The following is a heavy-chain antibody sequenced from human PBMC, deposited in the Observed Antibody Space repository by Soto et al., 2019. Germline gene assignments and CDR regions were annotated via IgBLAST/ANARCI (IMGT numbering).Heavy chain of an antibody. CDR2: ISVYNGNT. CDR3: ARAKQWLLRGVGDNFDP. V-gene: IGHV1-18*01. D-gene: IGHD6-19*01. J-gene: IGHJ5*02. Sequence: QVQLVQSGAEVKKPGASVKVSCKASGYTFSSHGISWVRQAPGHGLEWMGWISVYNGNTKYAENLQGRVTMTTDTSTSTAYMELRSLRSDDTAVYSCARAKQWLLRGVGDNFDPWGQGTLVTVSS. CDR1: GYTFSSHG.